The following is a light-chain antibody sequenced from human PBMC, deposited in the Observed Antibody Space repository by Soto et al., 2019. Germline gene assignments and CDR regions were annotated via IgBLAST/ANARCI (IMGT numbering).Light chain of an antibody. CDR2: YDD. V-gene: IGLV1-36*01. Sequence: QSVLTQPPSVSEAPRQRVTISCSGSSSNIENNAVNWYQQLPGQAPKIVIYYDDLLTSGVSDRFSGSKSGMSASLAISDLQSDDEADYYCATWDDSLNAYVFGPGTKLTVL. J-gene: IGLJ1*01. CDR3: ATWDDSLNAYV. CDR1: SSNIENNA.